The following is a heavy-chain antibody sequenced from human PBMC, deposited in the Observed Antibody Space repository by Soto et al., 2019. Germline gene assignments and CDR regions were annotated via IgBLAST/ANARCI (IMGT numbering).Heavy chain of an antibody. V-gene: IGHV1-69*01. CDR1: GGPFSSYA. CDR2: IIPIFGTA. D-gene: IGHD4-17*01. Sequence: QVQLVQSGAEVQKPGSSVKVSCKASGGPFSSYAISWVRQAPGQGLEWMGGIIPIFGTANYAQKFQGRVTITADESTSTAYMELSSLRSEDTAVYYCARDRTVTTLGEYYGMDVWGQGTTVTVSS. J-gene: IGHJ6*02. CDR3: ARDRTVTTLGEYYGMDV.